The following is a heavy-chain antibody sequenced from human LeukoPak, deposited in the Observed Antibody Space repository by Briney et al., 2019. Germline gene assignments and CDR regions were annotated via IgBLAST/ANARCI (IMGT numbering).Heavy chain of an antibody. J-gene: IGHJ4*02. CDR1: GGSISSGAYY. D-gene: IGHD3-22*01. CDR2: SHYSGSN. V-gene: IGHV4-39*01. Sequence: SETLSLTCTVSGGSISSGAYYWGWIRQPPGKGLEWIGSSHYSGSNYYNPSLKSRVTISVDTSKNQFSLSLSSVTAADTAVYYCARLSRYYDRSSYFFDDYWGQGTLATVSS. CDR3: ARLSRYYDRSSYFFDDY.